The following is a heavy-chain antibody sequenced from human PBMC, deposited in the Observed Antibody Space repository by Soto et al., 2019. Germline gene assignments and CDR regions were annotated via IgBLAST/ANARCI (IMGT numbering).Heavy chain of an antibody. D-gene: IGHD5-12*01. J-gene: IGHJ5*02. CDR1: GFTFSSYA. CDR3: ARDIGYGGGPNSFDP. V-gene: IGHV3-30-3*01. CDR2: ISYDGSNK. Sequence: EGSLRLSCAASGFTFSSYAMHWVRQAPGKGLEWVAVISYDGSNKYYADSVKGRFTISRGNSKNTLYLQMNSLRAEDTAVYYCARDIGYGGGPNSFDPWGQGTLVTVSS.